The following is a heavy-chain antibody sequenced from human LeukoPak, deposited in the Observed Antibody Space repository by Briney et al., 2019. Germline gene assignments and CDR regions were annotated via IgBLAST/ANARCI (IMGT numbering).Heavy chain of an antibody. CDR2: IYYSGST. V-gene: IGHV4-39*01. Sequence: SETLSLTCTVSGGSISSSSYYWGWIRQPPGKGLEWIGSIYYSGSTYYNPSLKSRVTISVDTSKNQFSLKLSSVTAGDTAVYYCARQEYFYDRSGYYPDYWAREPWSPSPQ. J-gene: IGHJ4*02. CDR3: ARQEYFYDRSGYYPDY. CDR1: GGSISSSSYY. D-gene: IGHD3-22*01.